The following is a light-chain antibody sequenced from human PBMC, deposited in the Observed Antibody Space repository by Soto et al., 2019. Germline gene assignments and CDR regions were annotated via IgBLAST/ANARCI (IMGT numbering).Light chain of an antibody. Sequence: DIQMTQSPSTLSASVGDRVTITCRASQSITTWLAWYQQKPGKAPKLLIYKAINLQSGVPSRFSGSGSGTEVTLTIRSLQPDDFATYYCQRYNDYQYVFGQGTKLDMK. V-gene: IGKV1-5*03. CDR2: KAI. CDR3: QRYNDYQYV. CDR1: QSITTW. J-gene: IGKJ2*01.